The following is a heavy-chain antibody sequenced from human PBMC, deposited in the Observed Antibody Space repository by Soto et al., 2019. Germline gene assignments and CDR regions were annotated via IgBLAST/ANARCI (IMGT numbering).Heavy chain of an antibody. J-gene: IGHJ5*02. CDR2: IYPGDSDT. Sequence: EVQLVQSGAEVKKPGESLKISCKGSGYSFTSYWIGWVRQMPGKGLEWMGIIYPGDSDTRYSPSFQGQVTISADKSISTAYLQWSSLKASDTAMYYCARRIVGCSGGSCYSDSEWFDPWGQGTLVTVSS. V-gene: IGHV5-51*01. CDR3: ARRIVGCSGGSCYSDSEWFDP. D-gene: IGHD2-15*01. CDR1: GYSFTSYW.